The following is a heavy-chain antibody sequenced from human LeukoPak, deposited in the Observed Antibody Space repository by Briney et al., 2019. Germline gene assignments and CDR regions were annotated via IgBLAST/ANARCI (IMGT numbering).Heavy chain of an antibody. CDR2: ISSSAGTT. CDR3: PRHQLQLWYD. J-gene: IGHJ4*02. Sequence: SGGSLRLSCAASGFTFSSYEMNWVRQAPGKGLEWVSYISSSAGTTYYADSVKGRFTISRDNAKNSLYLQMNSLRAEDTAVYYCPRHQLQLWYDWGQGTLVTVSS. CDR1: GFTFSSYE. D-gene: IGHD5-18*01. V-gene: IGHV3-48*03.